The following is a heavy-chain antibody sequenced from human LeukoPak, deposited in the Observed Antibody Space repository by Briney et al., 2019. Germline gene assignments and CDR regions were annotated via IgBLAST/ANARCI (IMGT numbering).Heavy chain of an antibody. CDR3: ARDPESGYSNYLLNYYYYYMDV. D-gene: IGHD4-11*01. J-gene: IGHJ6*03. V-gene: IGHV3-21*01. CDR2: ISSSSSYI. Sequence: PGGSLRLSCAASGFTFSSYSMNWVRQAPGKGLEWVSSISSSSSYIYYADSVKGRFTISRDNAKNSLYLQMNSLRAEDTAVYYCARDPESGYSNYLLNYYYYYMDVWGKGTTVTVSS. CDR1: GFTFSSYS.